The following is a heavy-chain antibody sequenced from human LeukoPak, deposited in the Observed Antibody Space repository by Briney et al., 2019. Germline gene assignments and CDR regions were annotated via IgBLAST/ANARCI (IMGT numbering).Heavy chain of an antibody. V-gene: IGHV3-23*01. CDR3: ARRGSTSGSQQGGFDY. Sequence: GGSLRLSCAASGSTFGNNGMSWVRQAPGKGLEWVSTIGASTKTYYVGSVKGRFTISRDNSKNALYLQMNSLRAEDTAVYYCARRGSTSGSQQGGFDYWGQGTLVTVSS. D-gene: IGHD2-2*01. CDR1: GSTFGNNG. CDR2: IGASTKT. J-gene: IGHJ4*02.